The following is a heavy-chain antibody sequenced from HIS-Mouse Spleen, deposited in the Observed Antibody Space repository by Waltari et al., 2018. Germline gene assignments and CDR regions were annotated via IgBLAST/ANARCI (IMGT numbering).Heavy chain of an antibody. CDR1: GGSISSSSYY. Sequence: LQLQESGPGLVKPSETLSLTCTVSGGSISSSSYYWGWIRQPPGKGLEWIGGIYYSGSTYYNPALKSRVTISVDTSKNQFALKLSSVTAADTAVYYCAREIPYSSSWYDWYFDLWGRGTLVTVSS. J-gene: IGHJ2*01. D-gene: IGHD6-13*01. CDR3: AREIPYSSSWYDWYFDL. CDR2: IYYSGST. V-gene: IGHV4-39*06.